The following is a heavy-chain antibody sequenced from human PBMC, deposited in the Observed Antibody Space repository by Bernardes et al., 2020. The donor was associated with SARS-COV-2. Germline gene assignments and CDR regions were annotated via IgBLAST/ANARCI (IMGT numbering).Heavy chain of an antibody. CDR3: AKSSVPGDCTAHFDL. CDR1: GFTFDDYV. J-gene: IGHJ4*02. D-gene: IGHD2-21*01. Sequence: GGSLRLSCAASGFTFDDYVMHWVRQAPGKGLEWVSGINWNNGNIVYADSVKGRFTISRDNARNSLYLQMYSLRVEDTAFYYCAKSSVPGDCTAHFDLWGRGTLVTVSS. CDR2: INWNNGNI. V-gene: IGHV3-9*01.